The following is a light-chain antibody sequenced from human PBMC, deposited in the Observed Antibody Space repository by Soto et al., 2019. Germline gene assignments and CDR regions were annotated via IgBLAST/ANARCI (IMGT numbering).Light chain of an antibody. J-gene: IGLJ2*01. Sequence: QSALTQPASVSASPGQSITISCTGTSSDVGNFYLVSWYQHHPGKAPKLLIYEVTKRPSGVSNRFSGSKSGNTASLTISGLQAEDEADYYCSSYTSSSTLVFGGGTKLTVL. V-gene: IGLV2-14*02. CDR3: SSYTSSSTLV. CDR1: SSDVGNFYL. CDR2: EVT.